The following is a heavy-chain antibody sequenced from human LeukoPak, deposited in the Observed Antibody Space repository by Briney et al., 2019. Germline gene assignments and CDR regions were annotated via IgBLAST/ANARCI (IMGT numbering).Heavy chain of an antibody. V-gene: IGHV1-2*02. CDR3: ARAGSGYSGYGYY. Sequence: ASVKVSCKASGYTFTGYYMHWVRQAPGQGLEWMGWINPNSGGTNYAQKFQGRVTMTRDTSISTAYMELSRLRSDDTAVYYCARAGSGYSGYGYYWGQGILVTVSS. J-gene: IGHJ4*02. CDR1: GYTFTGYY. D-gene: IGHD5-12*01. CDR2: INPNSGGT.